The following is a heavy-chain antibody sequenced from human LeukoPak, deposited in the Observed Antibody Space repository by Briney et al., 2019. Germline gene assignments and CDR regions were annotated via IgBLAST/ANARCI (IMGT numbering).Heavy chain of an antibody. CDR2: IDYSGST. CDR1: GGSISSYY. Sequence: SETLSLTCTVSGGSISSYYWSWIRQPPGKGLEWIGYIDYSGSTNYNPSLKSRVTISVDTSKNQFSLKLSSVTAADTAVYYCARGWYSYGYWGQGTLVTVSS. CDR3: ARGWYSYGY. D-gene: IGHD5-18*01. J-gene: IGHJ4*02. V-gene: IGHV4-59*01.